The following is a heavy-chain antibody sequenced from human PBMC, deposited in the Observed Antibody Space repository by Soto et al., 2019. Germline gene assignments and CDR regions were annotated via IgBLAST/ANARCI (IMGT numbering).Heavy chain of an antibody. Sequence: GGSLRLSCAASGFTFDDYTMHWVRQAPGKGLEWVSLISWDGGSTYYADSVKGRFTISRDNSKNSLYLQMNSLRTEDTALYYCAKPYYYDSSGYHYWGQGTLVTVSS. V-gene: IGHV3-43*01. CDR3: AKPYYYDSSGYHY. D-gene: IGHD3-22*01. J-gene: IGHJ4*02. CDR2: ISWDGGST. CDR1: GFTFDDYT.